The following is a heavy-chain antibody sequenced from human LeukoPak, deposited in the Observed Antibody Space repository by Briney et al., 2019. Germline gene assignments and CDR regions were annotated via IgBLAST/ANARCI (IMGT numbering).Heavy chain of an antibody. V-gene: IGHV4-59*08. Sequence: SETLSHTCTVSGGSISSYYWGWIRQPPGKGLEWIGYIHYSESTKYNPSLKSRVTMSVDTSKNQFSLKLSSVTAADTAVYYCASRSGSFSDALDIWGQGTLVTVSS. CDR2: IHYSEST. J-gene: IGHJ3*02. D-gene: IGHD3-10*01. CDR3: ASRSGSFSDALDI. CDR1: GGSISSYY.